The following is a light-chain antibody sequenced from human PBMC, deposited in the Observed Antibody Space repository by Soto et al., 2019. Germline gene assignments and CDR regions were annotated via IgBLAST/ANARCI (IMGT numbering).Light chain of an antibody. CDR3: QSYDGSRDV. CDR2: GNN. CDR1: SSNIGAGYD. V-gene: IGLV1-40*03. J-gene: IGLJ1*01. Sequence: QAVVTQPPSVSGAPGQAVTISCTGSSSNIGAGYDVHWYLQLPGTAPKLLIYGNNNRPSGVPDRFSGSKSGASASLAITGLQAEDDADYYCQSYDGSRDVFGTGTKLTVL.